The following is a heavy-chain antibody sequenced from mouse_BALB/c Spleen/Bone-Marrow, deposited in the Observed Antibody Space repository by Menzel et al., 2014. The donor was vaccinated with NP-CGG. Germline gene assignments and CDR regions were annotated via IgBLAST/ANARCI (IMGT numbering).Heavy chain of an antibody. J-gene: IGHJ4*01. Sequence: QLQQSGAELVKPGASVKLSCKASGYTFTSYYLYWVKQRPGQGLEWIGEINPSNGGTNFNERFKSKASLTVDKSSSTAYMQLNSLTSEDSAVYYCTRRSLLSDYYSMDYWGQGTSVTVSS. CDR2: INPSNGGT. CDR3: TRRSLLSDYYSMDY. CDR1: GYTFTSYY. V-gene: IGHV1S81*02. D-gene: IGHD2-10*01.